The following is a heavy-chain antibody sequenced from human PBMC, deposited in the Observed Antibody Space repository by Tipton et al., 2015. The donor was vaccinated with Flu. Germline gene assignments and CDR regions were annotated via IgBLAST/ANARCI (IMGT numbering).Heavy chain of an antibody. CDR2: INHSGST. CDR3: AKHCSGGSCSHAFDI. J-gene: IGHJ3*02. V-gene: IGHV4-34*01. Sequence: TLSLTCAVYGGSVSGHYWSWIRQPPGKGLEWVGEINHSGSTNYNPSLKSRVTISVDTSKNQFSLKLTSVTAADTAVYYCAKHCSGGSCSHAFDIWGQGTMVTVSS. CDR1: GGSVSGHY. D-gene: IGHD2-15*01.